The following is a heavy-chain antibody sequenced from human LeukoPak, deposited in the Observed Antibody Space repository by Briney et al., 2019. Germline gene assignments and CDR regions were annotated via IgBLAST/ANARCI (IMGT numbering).Heavy chain of an antibody. J-gene: IGHJ3*02. Sequence: SQTLSLTCAISGDSVSSNSAAWNWIRQSPSRGLEWLGRTYYSSKWYNDYAESVKSRITINPDTSKNQFSLQLNSVTPEDTALYYCARGAVAVRNAFDIWGQGTMVTVSS. D-gene: IGHD6-19*01. CDR1: GDSVSSNSAA. CDR3: ARGAVAVRNAFDI. CDR2: TYYSSKWYN. V-gene: IGHV6-1*01.